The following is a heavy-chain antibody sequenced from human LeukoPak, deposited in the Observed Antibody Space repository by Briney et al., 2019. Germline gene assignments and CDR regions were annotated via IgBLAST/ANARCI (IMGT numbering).Heavy chain of an antibody. D-gene: IGHD6-19*01. CDR1: GFTLSSQW. CDR2: IKQDGSEK. CDR3: ARENKAVAAHYFDY. V-gene: IGHV3-7*01. Sequence: GGSLRLSCAASGFTLSSQWMTWVRQAPGTGLDRVATIKQDGSEKYYVDSVKGRFTISRDNSKNTLYLQMNSLRAEDTAVYYCARENKAVAAHYFDYWGQGTLVTVSS. J-gene: IGHJ4*02.